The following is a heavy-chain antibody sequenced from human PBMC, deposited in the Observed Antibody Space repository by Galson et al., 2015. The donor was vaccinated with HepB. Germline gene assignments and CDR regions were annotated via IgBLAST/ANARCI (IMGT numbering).Heavy chain of an antibody. Sequence: SLRLSCAASGFTFSSYGMHWVRQAPGKGLEWVAVISYDGSNKYYADSVKGRFTISRDNSKNTLYLQMNSLRAEDTAVYYCAREVPAAAVALGGAFDIWGQGTMVTVSS. D-gene: IGHD6-19*01. V-gene: IGHV3-30*03. J-gene: IGHJ3*02. CDR2: ISYDGSNK. CDR3: AREVPAAAVALGGAFDI. CDR1: GFTFSSYG.